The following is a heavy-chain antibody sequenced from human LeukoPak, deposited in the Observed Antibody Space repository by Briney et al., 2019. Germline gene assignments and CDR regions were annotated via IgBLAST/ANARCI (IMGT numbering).Heavy chain of an antibody. Sequence: GESLKISCKGSGYSFATYWIGWVRQMPGKGLEWMGIIFPADSNITYSPSFQGQVTISADKSISTAYLQWSSLEASDTAIYYCARGRYFDYWGQGTLVTVSS. J-gene: IGHJ4*02. CDR1: GYSFATYW. CDR3: ARGRYFDY. V-gene: IGHV5-51*01. CDR2: IFPADSNI.